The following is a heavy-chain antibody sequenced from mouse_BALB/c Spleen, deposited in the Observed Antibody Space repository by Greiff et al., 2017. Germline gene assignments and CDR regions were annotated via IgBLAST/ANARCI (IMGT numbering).Heavy chain of an antibody. CDR1: GYTFTSYW. CDR2: INPSTGYT. CDR3: ARGGDYDWYFDV. Sequence: QVQLKQSGAELAKPGASVKMSCKASGYTFTSYWMHWVKQRPGQGLEWIGYINPSTGYTEYNQKFKVKATLTADKSSSTAYMQLSSLTSEDSAVYYCARGGDYDWYFDVWGAGTTVTVSS. D-gene: IGHD2-4*01. V-gene: IGHV1-7*01. J-gene: IGHJ1*01.